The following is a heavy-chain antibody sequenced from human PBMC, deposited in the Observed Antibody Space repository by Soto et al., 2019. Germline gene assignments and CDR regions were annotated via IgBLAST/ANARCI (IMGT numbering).Heavy chain of an antibody. CDR1: GFTFSGYA. V-gene: IGHV3-23*01. D-gene: IGHD3-16*02. Sequence: PGGSLRLSCAASGFTFSGYAMSWVRQSPGKGLEWVSAISGSGGSTYYADSVKGRFTISRDNSKNTLYLQMNSLRAEDTAVYYCAKTYYDYVWGSYRQPPHFDYWGQGTLVTVSS. CDR2: ISGSGGST. J-gene: IGHJ4*02. CDR3: AKTYYDYVWGSYRQPPHFDY.